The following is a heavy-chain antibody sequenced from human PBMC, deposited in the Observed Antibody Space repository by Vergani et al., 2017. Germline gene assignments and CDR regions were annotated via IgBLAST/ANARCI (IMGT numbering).Heavy chain of an antibody. J-gene: IGHJ4*02. D-gene: IGHD1-26*01. CDR3: ASLTPGVGFDY. V-gene: IGHV4-39*07. CDR1: GGSISSSSYY. Sequence: QLQLQESGPGLVKPSETLSLTCTVSGGSISSSSYYWGWIRQPPGNGQEWIGSIYYSGSTYYNPSLKSRVTISVDTSKNQFSLKLSSVTAADTAVYYCASLTPGVGFDYWGQGTLVTVSS. CDR2: IYYSGST.